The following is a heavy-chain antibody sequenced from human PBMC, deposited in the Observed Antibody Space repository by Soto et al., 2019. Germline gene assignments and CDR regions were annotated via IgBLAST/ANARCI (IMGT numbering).Heavy chain of an antibody. CDR1: GFTFDDYA. J-gene: IGHJ6*03. CDR3: AKDKTYYYYYYMDV. CDR2: ISWNSGSI. Sequence: EVQLVESGGGLVQPGRSLRLSCAASGFTFDDYAMHWVRQAPGKGLEWVSGISWNSGSIGYADSVKGRFTISRDNAKNSLYLQMNSLRAEDTALYYCAKDKTYYYYYYMDVWGKGTTVTFSS. V-gene: IGHV3-9*01.